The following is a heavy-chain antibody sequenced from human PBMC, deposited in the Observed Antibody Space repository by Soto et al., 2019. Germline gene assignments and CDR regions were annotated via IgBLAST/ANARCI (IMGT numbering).Heavy chain of an antibody. J-gene: IGHJ4*02. V-gene: IGHV3-13*01. CDR1: GFTFSSYD. CDR2: IGTAGDT. Sequence: PGGSLRLSCAASGFTFSSYDMHWVRQATGKGLEWVSAIGTAGDTYYPGSVKGRFTISRENAKNSLYLQMNSLRAGDTAVYYCARGSDYDSSGYYTSPIDYWGQGTLVTVSS. CDR3: ARGSDYDSSGYYTSPIDY. D-gene: IGHD3-22*01.